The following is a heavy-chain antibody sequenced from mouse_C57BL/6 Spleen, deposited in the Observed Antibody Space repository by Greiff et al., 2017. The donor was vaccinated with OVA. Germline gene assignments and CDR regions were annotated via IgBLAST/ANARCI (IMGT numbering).Heavy chain of an antibody. CDR3: ARFIYYGNYDAMDY. CDR2: INPNNGGT. J-gene: IGHJ4*01. CDR1: GYTFTDYY. D-gene: IGHD2-1*01. Sequence: VQLQQSGPELVKPGASVKISCKASGYTFTDYYMNWVKQSHGKSLEWIGDINPNNGGTSYNQKFKGKATLTVDKSSSTAYMELRSLTSEDSAVYYCARFIYYGNYDAMDYWGQGTSVTVSS. V-gene: IGHV1-26*01.